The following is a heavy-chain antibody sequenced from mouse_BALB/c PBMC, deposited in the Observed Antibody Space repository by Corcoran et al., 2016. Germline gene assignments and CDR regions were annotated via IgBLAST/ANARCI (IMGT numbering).Heavy chain of an antibody. D-gene: IGHD2-14*01. J-gene: IGHJ4*01. CDR2: IWWDDDK. CDR1: GFSLSTSGMG. CDR3: ARDMYDAAMDY. V-gene: IGHV8-8*01. Sequence: QVTLKESGPGILQPYQTLSLTCSFSGFSLSTSGMGVGWIRQPSGKDLEWLAHIWWDDDKRYNPALKSRLTISKDTSSNQVFLKVASVDTADTATYYCARDMYDAAMDYLGQGTSVTVSS.